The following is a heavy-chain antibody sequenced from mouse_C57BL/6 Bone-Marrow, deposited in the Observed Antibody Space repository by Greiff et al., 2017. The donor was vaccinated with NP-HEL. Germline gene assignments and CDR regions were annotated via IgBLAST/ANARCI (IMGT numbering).Heavy chain of an antibody. CDR2: IYPRDGST. V-gene: IGHV1-78*01. CDR1: GYTFTDHT. CDR3: ARGFYYGSSYWYFDV. D-gene: IGHD1-1*01. J-gene: IGHJ1*03. Sequence: QVQLQQSDAELVKPGASVKISCKVSGYTFTDHTIHWMKQRPEQGLEWIGYIYPRDGSTKYNEKFKGKATLTADKSSSTAYMQLNSLTSEDSAVYFCARGFYYGSSYWYFDVWGTGTTVTVSS.